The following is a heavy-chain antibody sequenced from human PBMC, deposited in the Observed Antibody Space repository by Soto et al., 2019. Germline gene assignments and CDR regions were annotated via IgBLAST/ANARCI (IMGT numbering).Heavy chain of an antibody. CDR3: ARVGYGDYDYYYGMDV. Sequence: QVQLVQSGAEVKKPGSSVKVSCKASGGTFSSYAISWVRQAPGQGLEWMGGVIPIFGTANYEQKFQGRVTITADESTSTAYMELSSLRSEDTAVYYCARVGYGDYDYYYGMDVWGQGTTVTVSS. J-gene: IGHJ6*02. D-gene: IGHD4-17*01. CDR2: VIPIFGTA. CDR1: GGTFSSYA. V-gene: IGHV1-69*12.